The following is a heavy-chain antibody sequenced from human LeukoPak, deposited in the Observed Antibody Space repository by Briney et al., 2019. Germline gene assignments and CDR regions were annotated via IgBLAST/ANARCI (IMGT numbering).Heavy chain of an antibody. D-gene: IGHD3-10*01. CDR3: ARFGYYGSGSYSFDY. V-gene: IGHV3-11*01. Sequence: TGGSLRLSCAASGFTFSDYYMSWIRQAPGKGLEWVSNISSSGSTIYYADSVKGRFTISRDNAKNSLYLQMNSLRAEDTAVYYCARFGYYGSGSYSFDYWGQGTLVTVSS. CDR2: ISSSGSTI. J-gene: IGHJ4*02. CDR1: GFTFSDYY.